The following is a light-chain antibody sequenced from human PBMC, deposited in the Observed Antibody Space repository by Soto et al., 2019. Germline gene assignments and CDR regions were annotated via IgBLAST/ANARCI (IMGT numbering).Light chain of an antibody. Sequence: QSVLTQPPSVSAAPGQRVTISCSGSSSNIGFVSWYQQVPGTAPKLLIYDNSNRPLEIPDRFSGSKSGTSATLDITDLQTGDEADYYCGARDSSLSAGVFGTGTKLTVL. CDR3: GARDSSLSAGV. J-gene: IGLJ1*01. CDR2: DNS. V-gene: IGLV1-51*01. CDR1: SSNIGF.